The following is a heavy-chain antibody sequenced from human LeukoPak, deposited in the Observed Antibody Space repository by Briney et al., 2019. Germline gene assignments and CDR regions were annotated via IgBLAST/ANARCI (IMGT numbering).Heavy chain of an antibody. J-gene: IGHJ4*02. CDR2: IKQDGSEK. CDR3: ARDYYDSSGYYYIDY. CDR1: GFTFSSYW. D-gene: IGHD3-22*01. V-gene: IGHV3-7*01. Sequence: PGGSLRLSCAASGFTFSSYWMNWVRQAPGKGLEWVANIKQDGSEKYYVDSVKGRFTISRDNAKNSLYLLVNSLRAEDTAVYYCARDYYDSSGYYYIDYWGQGTLVTVSS.